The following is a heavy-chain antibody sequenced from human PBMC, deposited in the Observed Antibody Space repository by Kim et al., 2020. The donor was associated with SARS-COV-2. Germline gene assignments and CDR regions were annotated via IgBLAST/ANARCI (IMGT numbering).Heavy chain of an antibody. CDR3: ARVLSYYDSSGYGANWFDP. V-gene: IGHV4-4*07. CDR2: IYTSGST. CDR1: GGSISSYY. J-gene: IGHJ5*02. Sequence: SETLSLTCTVSGGSISSYYWSWIRQPAGKGLEWIGRIYTSGSTNYNPSLKSRVTMSVDTSKNQFSLKLSSVTAADTAVYYCARVLSYYDSSGYGANWFDPWGQGTLVTVSS. D-gene: IGHD3-22*01.